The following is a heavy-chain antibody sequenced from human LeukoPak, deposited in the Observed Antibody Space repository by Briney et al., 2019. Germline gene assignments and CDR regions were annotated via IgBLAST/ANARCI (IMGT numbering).Heavy chain of an antibody. J-gene: IGHJ4*02. CDR2: INPNSGGT. V-gene: IGHV1-2*02. CDR3: ARGVPGTGKLTHDY. Sequence: ASVKASCKASGYTFTGYYMHWVRQAPGQGLEWMGWINPNSGGTNYAQKLQGRVTMTRDTSISTAYMELSRLRSDDTAVYYCARGVPGTGKLTHDYWGQGTLVTVSS. D-gene: IGHD2-8*02. CDR1: GYTFTGYY.